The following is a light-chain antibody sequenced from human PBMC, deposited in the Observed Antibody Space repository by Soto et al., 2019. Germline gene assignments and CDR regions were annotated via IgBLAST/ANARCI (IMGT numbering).Light chain of an antibody. CDR2: ITS. Sequence: IVLTQSPATLSVSPGERATLSCRASQSVNYNLAWYQQKPGHAPRLLIYITSTRATGIPARFSGSGSGTEFTLTISSLQPDDFATYYCQQYNSYSWTFGQGTKVDIK. CDR1: QSVNYN. J-gene: IGKJ1*01. CDR3: QQYNSYSWT. V-gene: IGKV3-15*01.